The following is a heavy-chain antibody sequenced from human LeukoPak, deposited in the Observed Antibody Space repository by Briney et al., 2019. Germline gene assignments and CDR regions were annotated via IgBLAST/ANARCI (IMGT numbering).Heavy chain of an antibody. CDR2: ISSSSYI. CDR1: GFTFGSYS. Sequence: GGSLRLSCAASGFTFGSYSMNWVRQAPGKGLEWVSSISSSSYIYYADSVKGRFTISRDNAKNSLYLQMNSLRAEDTAVYYCARDYLVAAAGTAYWGQGTLVTVSS. CDR3: ARDYLVAAAGTAY. D-gene: IGHD6-13*01. J-gene: IGHJ4*02. V-gene: IGHV3-21*01.